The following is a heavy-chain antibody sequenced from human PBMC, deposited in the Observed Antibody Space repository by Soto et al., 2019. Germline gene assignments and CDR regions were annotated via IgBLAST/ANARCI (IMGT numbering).Heavy chain of an antibody. Sequence: QVQLVESGGGVVQPGRSLRLSCAASGFTFSSYGMHWVRQAPGKGLEWVAVIWYDGSNKYYADSVKGRFTISRDNSKNTLYLQMNSLRAEDTAVYYCAREPSIVGATGDFDYWGQGTLVTVSS. CDR2: IWYDGSNK. CDR3: AREPSIVGATGDFDY. V-gene: IGHV3-33*01. CDR1: GFTFSSYG. D-gene: IGHD1-26*01. J-gene: IGHJ4*02.